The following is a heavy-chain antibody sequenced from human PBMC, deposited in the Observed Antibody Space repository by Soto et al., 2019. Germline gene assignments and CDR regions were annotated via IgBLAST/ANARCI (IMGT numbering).Heavy chain of an antibody. D-gene: IGHD5-18*01. CDR3: ARGVPYSYGYVSWFDP. V-gene: IGHV4-61*01. CDR2: IYYSGST. Sequence: QVQLQESGPGLVKPSETLSLTCTVSGGSVSSGSYYWSWIRQPPGKGREWIGYIYYSGSTNYNPSLKSRVTISVDTSKNQFSLKLSSVTAADTAVYYCARGVPYSYGYVSWFDPWGQGTLVTVSS. CDR1: GGSVSSGSYY. J-gene: IGHJ5*02.